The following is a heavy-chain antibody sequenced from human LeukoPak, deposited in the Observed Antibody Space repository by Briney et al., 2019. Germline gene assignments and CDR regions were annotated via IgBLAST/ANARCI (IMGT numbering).Heavy chain of an antibody. Sequence: GGSLRLSCAASGFSFSSYWMTWARQAPGKGLEWVANIKQDGSQKYYVDSVKSRFTISRDNAKNSLYLQMNSLRAEDTAVYYCVSTGSQLDYWGQGTLVTVSS. V-gene: IGHV3-7*01. J-gene: IGHJ4*02. CDR1: GFSFSSYW. CDR3: VSTGSQLDY. D-gene: IGHD2-2*01. CDR2: IKQDGSQK.